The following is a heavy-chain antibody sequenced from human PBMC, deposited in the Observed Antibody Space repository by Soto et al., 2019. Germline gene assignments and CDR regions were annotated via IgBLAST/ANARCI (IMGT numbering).Heavy chain of an antibody. V-gene: IGHV3-7*03. CDR3: ARDQLILPAHDFFYGSDV. CDR2: IPQEGSDG. CDR1: GFTLSMYS. Sequence: DVQLEESGGGLVQPGESLRLSCEVSGFTLSMYSMTWVRQAPGKGLEWVAKIPQEGSDGHYVDSVKGRFTISRDNAKNSVSLQINSLRAEDAAVYYCARDQLILPAHDFFYGSDVWGQGAKVTVSS. D-gene: IGHD2-21*02. J-gene: IGHJ6*02.